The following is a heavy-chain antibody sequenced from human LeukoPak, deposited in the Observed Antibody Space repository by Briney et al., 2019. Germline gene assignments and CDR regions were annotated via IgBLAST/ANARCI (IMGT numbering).Heavy chain of an antibody. Sequence: GASVEVSCKVSGYTLTELSMHWVRQAPGKGLEWMGGFDPEDGETIYAQKFQGRVTMTEDTSTDTAYMELSSLRSEDTAVYYCATIPAARAYYYYYGMDVWGQGTTVTVSS. D-gene: IGHD2-2*01. CDR3: ATIPAARAYYYYYGMDV. V-gene: IGHV1-24*01. CDR2: FDPEDGET. CDR1: GYTLTELS. J-gene: IGHJ6*02.